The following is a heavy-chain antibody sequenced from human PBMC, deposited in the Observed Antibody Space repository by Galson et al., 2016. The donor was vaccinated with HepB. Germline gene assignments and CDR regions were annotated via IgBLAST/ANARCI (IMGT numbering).Heavy chain of an antibody. V-gene: IGHV6-1*01. D-gene: IGHD4-23*01. CDR1: GDSVSSDNAV. J-gene: IGHJ6*02. Sequence: CAISGDSVSSDNAVWNWIRQSPSRGLEWLGRTFYRSQWHNDYSASVKSRISISSDTSKNQFSLQMNSVTPDDTAVYYCSGGHNDYGGTYGMDIWGQGTTVIVAS. CDR3: SGGHNDYGGTYGMDI. CDR2: TFYRSQWHN.